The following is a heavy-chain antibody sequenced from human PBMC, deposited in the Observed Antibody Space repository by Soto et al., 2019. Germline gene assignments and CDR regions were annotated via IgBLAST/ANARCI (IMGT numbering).Heavy chain of an antibody. CDR1: GYTFTRYG. CDR2: ISAYNGNT. CDR3: ARGMVGEVSPDDAFYI. Sequence: QVPLVQSGAEVKKPGASVKVSCKASGYTFTRYGISWVRQAPGPGLEWMGWISAYNGNTNYAQKLQGRVTMTTDTSTSTAYMELRSLRADDTAVYYCARGMVGEVSPDDAFYIWGQGTMVTVSS. J-gene: IGHJ3*02. D-gene: IGHD3-16*02. V-gene: IGHV1-18*01.